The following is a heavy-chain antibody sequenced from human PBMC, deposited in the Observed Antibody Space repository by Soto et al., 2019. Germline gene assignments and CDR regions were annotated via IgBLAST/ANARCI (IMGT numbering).Heavy chain of an antibody. V-gene: IGHV1-18*04. CDR2: ISAYNGNT. Sequence: QIQLVQSGAEMKKPGASVKVSCKPSGYTFTHYGVSWLRQAPGQGLEWMGWISAYNGNTDYAHKFQGRVALTTDTATSTAYMELRGLSPDDTAVYYCARDVPGSGVPFWDYWGQGTRVTVSS. J-gene: IGHJ4*02. CDR1: GYTFTHYG. D-gene: IGHD2-15*01. CDR3: ARDVPGSGVPFWDY.